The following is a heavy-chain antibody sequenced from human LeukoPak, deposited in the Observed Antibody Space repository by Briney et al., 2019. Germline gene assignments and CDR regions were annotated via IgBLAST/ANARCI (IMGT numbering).Heavy chain of an antibody. Sequence: GGSLRLSCAASGFTFSSYAMSWVRQAPGKGLEWVSAISGSGGSTYYADSVKGRFTISRDNSKNTLYLQMNSLRAEDTAVYYCAKDKRPGIAVAGTLDYWGQGTLVTVSS. V-gene: IGHV3-23*01. J-gene: IGHJ4*02. CDR3: AKDKRPGIAVAGTLDY. CDR2: ISGSGGST. D-gene: IGHD6-19*01. CDR1: GFTFSSYA.